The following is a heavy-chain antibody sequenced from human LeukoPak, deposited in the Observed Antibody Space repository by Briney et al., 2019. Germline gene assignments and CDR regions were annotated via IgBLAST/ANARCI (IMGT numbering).Heavy chain of an antibody. CDR3: ASRHCSGGGCYFAGADPFDY. CDR1: GFTFSSYA. CDR2: ISYDGSTK. Sequence: GGSLRLSCAASGFTFSSYAMHWVRQASGKGLEWVTVISYDGSTKYYADSVNGRFTISRDNSKNTLYLQMNSLRAEDTAVYYCASRHCSGGGCYFAGADPFDYWGQGTLVTVSS. J-gene: IGHJ4*02. D-gene: IGHD2-15*01. V-gene: IGHV3-30*03.